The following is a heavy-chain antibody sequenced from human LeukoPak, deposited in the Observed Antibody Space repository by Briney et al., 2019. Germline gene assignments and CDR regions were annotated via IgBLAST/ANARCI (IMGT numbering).Heavy chain of an antibody. D-gene: IGHD3-10*01. J-gene: IGHJ4*02. V-gene: IGHV1-46*01. CDR1: GYTFTSYY. CDR2: INPSGGST. CDR3: ARDDVRPYGSGSSANDY. Sequence: GASVKVSCKASGYTFTSYYMHWVRQAPGQGLEWMGIINPSGGSTSYAQKFQGRVTMTRDTSTSTVYMELSSLRSEDTAVYYCARDDVRPYGSGSSANDYWGQGTLVTVSS.